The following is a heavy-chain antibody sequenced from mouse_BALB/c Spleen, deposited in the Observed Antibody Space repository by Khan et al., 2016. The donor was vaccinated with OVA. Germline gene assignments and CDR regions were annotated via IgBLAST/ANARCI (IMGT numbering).Heavy chain of an antibody. CDR3: ARCYFGNYEFAY. CDR1: GYTFTNYW. D-gene: IGHD2-1*01. CDR2: IFPGTGTT. J-gene: IGHJ3*01. Sequence: QVQLQQSGAELVKPGASVKLSCKTSGYTFTNYWIQWVKQRPGQGLVWIGEIFPGTGTTYYNENFKAKATPTIETSSSTAYMHLSSLTSEDSAVYFCARCYFGNYEFAYWGQGTLVTVSA. V-gene: IGHV1S132*01.